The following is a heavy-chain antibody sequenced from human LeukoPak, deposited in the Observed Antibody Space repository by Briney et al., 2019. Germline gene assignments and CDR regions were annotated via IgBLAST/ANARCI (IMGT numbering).Heavy chain of an antibody. J-gene: IGHJ4*02. CDR1: GGSISNGAYY. D-gene: IGHD3-10*01. CDR2: IYYSGST. Sequence: SETLSLTCTVSGGSISNGAYYWSWIRQHPGKGLEWIGYIYYSGSTYYNPSLKSRVTISVDTSKNQFSLKLSSVTAADTAVYYCAVTMVRGVIIGDYWGQGTLVTVSS. CDR3: AVTMVRGVIIGDY. V-gene: IGHV4-30-4*08.